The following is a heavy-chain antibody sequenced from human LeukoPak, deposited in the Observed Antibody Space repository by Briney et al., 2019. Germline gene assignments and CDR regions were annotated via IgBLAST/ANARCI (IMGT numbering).Heavy chain of an antibody. V-gene: IGHV3-23*01. CDR2: ISGSAYST. D-gene: IGHD6-19*01. Sequence: RSGGSLRLSYAASGFTFSSYAMSWVRQAPGKGLEWVSAISGSAYSTYYADSVKGRFTISRDNSKNTLYLQMNSLRAEDTAVYYCAKETVAAPPIDYWGQGTLVTVSS. J-gene: IGHJ4*02. CDR1: GFTFSSYA. CDR3: AKETVAAPPIDY.